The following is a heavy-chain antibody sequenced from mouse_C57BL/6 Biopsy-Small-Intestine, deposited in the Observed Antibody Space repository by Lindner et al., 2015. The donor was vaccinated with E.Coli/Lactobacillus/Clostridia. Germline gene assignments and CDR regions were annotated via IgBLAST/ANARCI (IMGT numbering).Heavy chain of an antibody. Sequence: VQLQESGPELVKPGASVKISCKASGYAFSSSWMNWVKQRPGKGLEWIGRIYPGDGDANYNGNFKGKATLTADKSSSTAYMQLGSLTSEDSAVYFCARGYYSNFHFDFWGQGTSLTVSS. D-gene: IGHD2-5*01. J-gene: IGHJ2*02. CDR3: ARGYYSNFHFDF. CDR1: GYAFSSSW. V-gene: IGHV1-82*01. CDR2: IYPGDGDA.